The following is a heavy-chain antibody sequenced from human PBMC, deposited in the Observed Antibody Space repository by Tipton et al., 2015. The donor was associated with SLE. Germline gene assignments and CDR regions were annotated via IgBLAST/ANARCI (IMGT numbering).Heavy chain of an antibody. CDR2: IYYSGST. J-gene: IGHJ3*02. V-gene: IGHV4-34*01. D-gene: IGHD4-23*01. CDR1: GGSFSGYY. CDR3: ARDVAARWAFDI. Sequence: LRLSCAVYGGSFSGYYWGWIRQPPGKGLEWIGSIYYSGSTYYNPSLKSRVTISVDTSKNQFSLKLSSVTAADTAVYYCARDVAARWAFDIWGQGTMVTVSS.